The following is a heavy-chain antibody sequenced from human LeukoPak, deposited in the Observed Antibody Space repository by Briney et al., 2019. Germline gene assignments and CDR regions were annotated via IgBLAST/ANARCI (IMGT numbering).Heavy chain of an antibody. CDR1: GGSISSGSYY. Sequence: SETLSLTCTVSGGSISSGSYYWSWIRQPAGKGLEWMGRIYTSGSTNYNPSLKSRLSISVDTSKNQFSLKLSSVTAADTAVYYCARDQRGYSYGGDAFDIWGQGTMVTVSS. D-gene: IGHD5-18*01. J-gene: IGHJ3*02. CDR3: ARDQRGYSYGGDAFDI. V-gene: IGHV4-61*02. CDR2: IYTSGST.